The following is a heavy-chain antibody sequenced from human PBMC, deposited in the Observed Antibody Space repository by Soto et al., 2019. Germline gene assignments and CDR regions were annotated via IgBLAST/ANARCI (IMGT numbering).Heavy chain of an antibody. D-gene: IGHD1-26*01. V-gene: IGHV4-39*07. CDR2: IYYSGST. CDR3: ARDGRVLGGSYYATIDY. Sequence: SETLSLTCTVSGGSISSSSYYWGWIRQPPGKGLEWIGSIYYSGSTYYNPSLKSRVTISVDTSKNQFSLKLSSVTAADTAVYYCARDGRVLGGSYYATIDYWGQGTLVTVSS. CDR1: GGSISSSSYY. J-gene: IGHJ4*02.